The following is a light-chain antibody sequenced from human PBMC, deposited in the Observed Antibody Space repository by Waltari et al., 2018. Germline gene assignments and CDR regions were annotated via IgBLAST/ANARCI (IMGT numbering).Light chain of an antibody. CDR1: QSVLYSSNNKNY. CDR3: QQYYSTPLT. J-gene: IGKJ4*01. Sequence: DIVMTHSPDFLAVSLGERATINCKPSQSVLYSSNNKNYLAWYQQKPGQPPKLLIYWASTRESGVPDRFSGSGSGTDFTLTISSLQAEDVAVYYCQQYYSTPLTFGGGTKVEIK. CDR2: WAS. V-gene: IGKV4-1*01.